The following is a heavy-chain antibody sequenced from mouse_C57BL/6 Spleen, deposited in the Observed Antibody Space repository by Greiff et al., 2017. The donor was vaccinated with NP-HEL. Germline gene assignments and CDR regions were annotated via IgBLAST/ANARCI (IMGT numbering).Heavy chain of an antibody. V-gene: IGHV1-82*01. Sequence: QVQLKQSGPELVKPGASVKISCKASGYAFSSSWMNWVKQRPGKGLEWIGRIYPGDGDTNYNGTFKGKATLTADKSSSTVYMQLSSLTSEDSAVYFCARSGYSNYGGAMDYRGQGASVTVSS. CDR3: ARSGYSNYGGAMDY. CDR2: IYPGDGDT. CDR1: GYAFSSSW. J-gene: IGHJ4*01. D-gene: IGHD2-5*01.